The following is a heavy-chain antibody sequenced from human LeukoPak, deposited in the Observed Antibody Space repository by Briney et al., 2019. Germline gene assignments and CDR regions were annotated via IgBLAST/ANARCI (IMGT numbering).Heavy chain of an antibody. J-gene: IGHJ5*02. CDR3: ARDPALGRFDP. V-gene: IGHV4-61*01. CDR1: GGSISSSSYY. CDR2: IYYSGST. Sequence: SETLSLTCSVSGGSISSSSYYWGWLRQPPGKGLEWIGYIYYSGSTNYNPSLKSRVTISVDTSKNQFSLKLSSVTAADTAVYYCARDPALGRFDPWGQGTLVTVSS. D-gene: IGHD3-10*01.